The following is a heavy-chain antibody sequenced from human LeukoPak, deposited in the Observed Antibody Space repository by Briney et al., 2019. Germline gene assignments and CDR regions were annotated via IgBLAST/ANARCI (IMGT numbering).Heavy chain of an antibody. CDR3: ARAPSSSWWNFDY. D-gene: IGHD6-13*01. CDR1: GFTVSTNH. Sequence: PGGSLRLSCAASGFTVSTNHMSGVRQAPGKGLEGGSVLYSGGSTYYADSVKGRFTISRDNSKNTLYLQMNSLRAEDTAVYYCARAPSSSWWNFDYWGQGTLVTVSS. CDR2: LYSGGST. V-gene: IGHV3-66*01. J-gene: IGHJ4*02.